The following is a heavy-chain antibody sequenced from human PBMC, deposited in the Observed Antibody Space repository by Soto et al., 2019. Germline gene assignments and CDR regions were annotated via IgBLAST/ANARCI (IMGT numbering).Heavy chain of an antibody. CDR3: AKDSGYSGYDVYDYYYGMDV. Sequence: QLVESGGGVVQPGRSLRLSCAASGFTFSLYGMHWVSQAPGKGLEWVAVTSYDGSNKYYADSVKGRFTISRDNSKNTLYLQMNSLRAEDTAVYYCAKDSGYSGYDVYDYYYGMDVWGQGTTVTVSS. V-gene: IGHV3-30*18. D-gene: IGHD5-12*01. J-gene: IGHJ6*02. CDR1: GFTFSLYG. CDR2: TSYDGSNK.